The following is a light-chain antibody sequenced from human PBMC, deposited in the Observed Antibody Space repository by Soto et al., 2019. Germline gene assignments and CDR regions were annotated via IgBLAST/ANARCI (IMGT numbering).Light chain of an antibody. CDR3: LQDYNYPLT. CDR1: QGIRND. V-gene: IGKV1-6*01. J-gene: IGKJ4*01. CDR2: AAS. Sequence: AIQMTQSPSSLSASVGDRVTITCRASQGIRNDLGWYQKKPGKAPKLLLYAASTLQSGVPSRFSGSGSGTDFTLTISSLRPEDFATYYCLQDYNYPLTFGGGTKVEIK.